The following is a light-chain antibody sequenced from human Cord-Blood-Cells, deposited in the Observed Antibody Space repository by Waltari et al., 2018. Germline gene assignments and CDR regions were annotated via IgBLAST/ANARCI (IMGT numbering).Light chain of an antibody. CDR2: AAS. J-gene: IGKJ1*01. CDR1: QSISSY. CDR3: QQSYRTPRT. Sequence: DIQMTQSPSSLSASVGDRVTITCRASQSISSYLNWYQQKPGKDPKLLIYAASSLQSGGPTSCSGSGSGTDVTLTISSLQPEDFATYYCQQSYRTPRTFGQGTKVEIK. V-gene: IGKV1-39*01.